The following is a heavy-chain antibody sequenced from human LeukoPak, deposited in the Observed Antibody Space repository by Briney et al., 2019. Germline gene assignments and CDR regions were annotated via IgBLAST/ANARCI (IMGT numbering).Heavy chain of an antibody. Sequence: GSLRLSCAASGFTFSSYGMHWVRQAPGKGLEWVAFIRYDGSNKYYADSVKGRFTISRDSSKNTLYLQMNSLRAEDTAVYYCAKVAGKSSSWDSFDYWGRGPRATVSS. J-gene: IGHJ4*02. CDR3: AKVAGKSSSWDSFDY. CDR1: GFTFSSYG. D-gene: IGHD6-13*01. V-gene: IGHV3-30*02. CDR2: IRYDGSNK.